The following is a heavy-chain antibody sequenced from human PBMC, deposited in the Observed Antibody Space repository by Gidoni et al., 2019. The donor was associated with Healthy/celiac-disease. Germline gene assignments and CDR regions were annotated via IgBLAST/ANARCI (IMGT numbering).Heavy chain of an antibody. V-gene: IGHV3-30*04. J-gene: IGHJ4*02. CDR3: ARDGVPYDSSGYYDY. D-gene: IGHD3-22*01. CDR2: ISYDGSNK. Sequence: QVPLVESGGGVVQPGRSRRLSGAASGFTFSSYAMHWVRQAPGKGMEWVAVISYDGSNKYYADSVKGRFTISRDNSKNTLYLQMNSLRAEDTAVYYCARDGVPYDSSGYYDYWGQGTLVTVSS. CDR1: GFTFSSYA.